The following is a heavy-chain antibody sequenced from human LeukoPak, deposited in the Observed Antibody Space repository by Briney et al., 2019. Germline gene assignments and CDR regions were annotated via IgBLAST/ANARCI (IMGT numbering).Heavy chain of an antibody. CDR1: GFTFSNHW. V-gene: IGHV3-7*01. CDR2: INQDGSQK. Sequence: GGSLRLSCAASGFTFSNHWMTWVRQAPGKGLELVAYINQDGSQKYDVDSVKGRFTISRDNAKNSLYLQMSSLRAEDTAIYYCARESITLIGAVLTTEGSGFDYWGQGTLVTVSS. D-gene: IGHD3-22*01. J-gene: IGHJ4*02. CDR3: ARESITLIGAVLTTEGSGFDY.